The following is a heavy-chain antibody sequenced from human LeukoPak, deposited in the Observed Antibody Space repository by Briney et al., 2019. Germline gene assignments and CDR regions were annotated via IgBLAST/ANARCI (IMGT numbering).Heavy chain of an antibody. CDR1: GFTFSSYG. D-gene: IGHD3-22*01. CDR2: IWYDGSNK. J-gene: IGHJ4*02. V-gene: IGHV3-30*02. CDR3: AKDSLYDSSGYYYESDY. Sequence: GGSLRLSCAASGFTFSSYGMHWVRQAPGKGLEWVAVIWYDGSNKYYADSVKGRFTISRDNSKNTLYLQMNSLRAEDTALYYCAKDSLYDSSGYYYESDYWGQGTLVTVSS.